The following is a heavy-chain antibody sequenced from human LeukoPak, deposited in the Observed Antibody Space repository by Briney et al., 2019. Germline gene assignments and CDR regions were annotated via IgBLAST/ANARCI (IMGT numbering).Heavy chain of an antibody. Sequence: PGGSLRLSCAASGFTFSNNGMHWVRQAPGKGLQWVAFLRYDGSVNYYRDSVKGRFTISIDNSKDTLYQQINNQTAEPTADYYCPRSEYSTSPFEYWGQGNLVTVSS. D-gene: IGHD6-6*01. V-gene: IGHV3-30*02. CDR1: GFTFSNNG. J-gene: IGHJ4*02. CDR3: PRSEYSTSPFEY. CDR2: LRYDGSVN.